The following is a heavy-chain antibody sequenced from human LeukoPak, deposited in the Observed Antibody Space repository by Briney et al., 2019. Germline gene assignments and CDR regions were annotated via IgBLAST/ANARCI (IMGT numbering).Heavy chain of an antibody. V-gene: IGHV3-11*04. D-gene: IGHD1-1*01. CDR2: ISSSSSTI. CDR3: ARRYNWNGGAFDI. CDR1: GFTFSDYY. Sequence: GGSLRLSCAASGFTFSDYYMSWIRQAPGKGLEWVSYISSSSSTIYYADSVKGRFTISRDNAKNSLYLRMNSLRAEDTAVYYCARRYNWNGGAFDIWGQGTMVTVSS. J-gene: IGHJ3*02.